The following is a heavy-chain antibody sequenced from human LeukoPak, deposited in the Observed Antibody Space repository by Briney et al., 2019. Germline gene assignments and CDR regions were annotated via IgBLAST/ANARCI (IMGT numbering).Heavy chain of an antibody. CDR3: ARVVGAIPFFDY. J-gene: IGHJ4*02. D-gene: IGHD1-26*01. V-gene: IGHV4-59*08. CDR2: IYYSGST. CDR1: GGSISSYY. Sequence: PSETLSLTCTVSGGSISSYYWSWIRQPPGKGLEWIGYIYYSGSTNYNPSLKSRVTISVDTSKNQFSLKLSSVTAADTAVYYCARVVGAIPFFDYWGQGTLVTVSS.